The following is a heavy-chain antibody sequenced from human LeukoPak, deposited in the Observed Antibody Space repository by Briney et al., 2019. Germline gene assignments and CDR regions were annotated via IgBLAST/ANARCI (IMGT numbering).Heavy chain of an antibody. CDR2: IYYNGST. CDR1: GGSISSYY. J-gene: IGHJ4*02. D-gene: IGHD1-26*01. Sequence: PSETLSLTCTVSGGSISSYYWSWVRQPPGKGLEWVGYIYYNGSTNYNPSLKSRVTISVDTSKNQFSLKLSSVTAADTAVYYCARGSGSYFYWGQGTLVTVSS. CDR3: ARGSGSYFY. V-gene: IGHV4-59*01.